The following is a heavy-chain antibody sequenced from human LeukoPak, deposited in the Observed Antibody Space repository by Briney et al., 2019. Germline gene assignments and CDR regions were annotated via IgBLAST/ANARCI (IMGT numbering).Heavy chain of an antibody. V-gene: IGHV4-59*01. J-gene: IGHJ6*03. CDR2: TYYSGSP. D-gene: IGHD3-3*01. CDR3: ARAYYDFWSGRYYYYMDV. CDR1: GGFISSYY. Sequence: SETLSLTCTVSGGFISSYYWSWVRQPPGKGLEWIGYTYYSGSPNYNPYLKSRVTISVDTSKDQFSLKLSSVTAADTAVYYCARAYYDFWSGRYYYYMDVWGKGTTVTVSS.